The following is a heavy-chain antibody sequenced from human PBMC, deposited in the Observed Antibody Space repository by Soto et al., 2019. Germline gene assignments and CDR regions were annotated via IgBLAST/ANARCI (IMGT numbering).Heavy chain of an antibody. CDR2: ISAYNGNT. CDR3: ARDNPPFDP. V-gene: IGHV1-18*01. CDR1: GYTFTSYG. J-gene: IGHJ5*02. Sequence: QVQLVQSGAEVKKPGASVKVSCKASGYTFTSYGISWVRQAPRQGLEWMGWISAYNGNTKYAQKPQGRVTSTTATSTSTAYMERRSLRSGDTAVYHCARDNPPFDPWGQGTLVTGSS.